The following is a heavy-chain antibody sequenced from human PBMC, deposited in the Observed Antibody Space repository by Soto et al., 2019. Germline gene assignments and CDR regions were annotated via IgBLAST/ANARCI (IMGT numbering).Heavy chain of an antibody. D-gene: IGHD3-10*01. CDR3: ARASLWFGDGLRY. Sequence: EVQLVESGGGLVQPGGSLRLSCAASGFTFSSYSMNWVRQAPGKGLEWVSYISSSSSTIYYAYSVKGRFTISRDNAKNSLYLQMNSLRDEDTAVYYCARASLWFGDGLRYWGQGTLVTVSS. CDR2: ISSSSSTI. V-gene: IGHV3-48*02. J-gene: IGHJ4*02. CDR1: GFTFSSYS.